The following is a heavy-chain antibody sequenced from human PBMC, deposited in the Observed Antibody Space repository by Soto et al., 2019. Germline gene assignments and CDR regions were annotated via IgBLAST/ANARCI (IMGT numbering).Heavy chain of an antibody. CDR2: VYYSGTT. J-gene: IGHJ6*02. Sequence: SETLSLTCTVSGGSISSGGYYWSWIRHHPGKGLEWIGYVYYSGTTYYNPSLKSRVTISVDTSKNQFSLKLSSVTAADTAVYYCARVAFDYGSGTYLPYYSYGMDVWGQGTTVTVSS. D-gene: IGHD3-10*01. CDR1: GGSISSGGYY. CDR3: ARVAFDYGSGTYLPYYSYGMDV. V-gene: IGHV4-31*03.